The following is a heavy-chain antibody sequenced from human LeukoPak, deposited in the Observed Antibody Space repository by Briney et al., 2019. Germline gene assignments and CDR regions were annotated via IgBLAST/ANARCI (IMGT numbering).Heavy chain of an antibody. Sequence: ASVKVSCKASGGTFSSYAISWVRQAPGQGLEWMGGIIPIFGTANYAQKFQGRVTITADKSTSTAYMELSSLRSEDTAVYYCARTYGGGSYYFDYWGRGPLVTVSS. CDR2: IIPIFGTA. CDR1: GGTFSSYA. CDR3: ARTYGGGSYYFDY. J-gene: IGHJ4*02. V-gene: IGHV1-69*06. D-gene: IGHD3-10*01.